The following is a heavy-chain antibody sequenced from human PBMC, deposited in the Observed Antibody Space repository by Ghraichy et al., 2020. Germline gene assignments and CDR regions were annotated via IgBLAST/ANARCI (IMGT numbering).Heavy chain of an antibody. CDR2: IKQDGSEK. Sequence: GGSLRLSCAASGFTFSNYYMSWVRQAPGKGLEWVANIKQDGSEKYYVDSVKGRFTISRDNAKNSLYLQMNSLRAEDTAVYYCARRPGGCIDVWGQGTTVTVYS. V-gene: IGHV3-7*01. J-gene: IGHJ6*02. CDR1: GFTFSNYY. CDR3: ARRPGGCIDV. D-gene: IGHD1-26*01.